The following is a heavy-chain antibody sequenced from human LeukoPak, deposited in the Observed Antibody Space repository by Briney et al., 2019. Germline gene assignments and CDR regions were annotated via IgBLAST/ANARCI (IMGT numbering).Heavy chain of an antibody. D-gene: IGHD3-22*01. V-gene: IGHV4-4*09. CDR3: ARVRVSSSSHPWYFDY. CDR1: GGSISSYY. Sequence: SSETLSLTCTVSGGSISSYYWSWIRQPPGKGLEWIGYIYTSGSTNYNPSLKSRVTISVDTSKNQFSLKLSSVTAADTAVYYCARVRVSSSSHPWYFDYWGQGTLVTVSS. CDR2: IYTSGST. J-gene: IGHJ4*02.